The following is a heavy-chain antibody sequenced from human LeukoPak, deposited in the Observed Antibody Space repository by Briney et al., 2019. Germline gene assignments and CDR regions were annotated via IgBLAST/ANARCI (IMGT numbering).Heavy chain of an antibody. CDR1: GYPFISYS. Sequence: ASVKVSCKASGYPFISYSISWVRQAPGQGLEWMGWISPYTGHTDSAQQLQGRVTLTTDTSTNTFYMDLTNLRSDDTAVYYCARVYSERRSGVTGHNDFWGQGTLVTVSS. J-gene: IGHJ4*02. CDR2: ISPYTGHT. V-gene: IGHV1-18*01. CDR3: ARVYSERRSGVTGHNDF. D-gene: IGHD2-21*02.